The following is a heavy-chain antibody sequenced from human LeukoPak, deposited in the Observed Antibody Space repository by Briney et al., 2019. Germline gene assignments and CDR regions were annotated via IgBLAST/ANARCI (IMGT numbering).Heavy chain of an antibody. CDR2: INPADSVT. D-gene: IGHD2-15*01. J-gene: IGHJ4*02. Sequence: GESLKISCEASGYSFSSHGIVWVRQMPGKGLEWMGIINPADSVTIYSPSFQGQVTISADKSITTAYLQWSSLKASDTAMYYCARRCCSGGTCYYFDYWGQGALVTVSS. CDR3: ARRCCSGGTCYYFDY. CDR1: GYSFSSHG. V-gene: IGHV5-51*01.